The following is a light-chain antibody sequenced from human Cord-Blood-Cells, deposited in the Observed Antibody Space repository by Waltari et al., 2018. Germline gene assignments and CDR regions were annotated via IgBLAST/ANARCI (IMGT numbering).Light chain of an antibody. CDR1: SSDVGGYNY. V-gene: IGLV2-11*01. J-gene: IGLJ1*01. CDR3: CSYAGSYTFYV. Sequence: QSALIQPRSVSGSPGQSVTISCTGTSSDVGGYNYVSWYQQHPDKAPKLMIYDVSKRPSGVPDRFSGSKSGNTASLTISGLQAEDEADYYCCSYAGSYTFYVFGTGTKVTVL. CDR2: DVS.